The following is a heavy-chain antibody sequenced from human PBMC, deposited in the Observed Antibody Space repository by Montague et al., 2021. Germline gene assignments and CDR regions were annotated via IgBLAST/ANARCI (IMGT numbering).Heavy chain of an antibody. CDR3: ARERDRYYYMDI. CDR1: RSLINSDYY. J-gene: IGHJ6*03. V-gene: IGHV4-38-2*02. Sequence: SETLSLTCTVSRSLINSDYYWGWIRQPPGKGLEWMGSVSHGGRTYYNPSLKSRVTIPVDTSNNPFSLKLSSVTAADTAMYYCARERDRYYYMDIWGKGTTITVSS. CDR2: VSHGGRT.